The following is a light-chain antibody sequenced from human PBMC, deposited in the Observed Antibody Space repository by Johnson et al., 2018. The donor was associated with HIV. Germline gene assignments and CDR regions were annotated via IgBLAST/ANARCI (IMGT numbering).Light chain of an antibody. CDR1: SSNVGSSF. Sequence: QFVLTQPPSVSAAPGQTVTISCSGSSSNVGSSFVSWYRQVPGTAPKLLIYDNNKRPSGIPGRFSGSKSGTSATLGLHGLQTGDEADYYCGTWDSSLSAGRVFGTGTKVTVL. CDR2: DNN. J-gene: IGLJ1*01. V-gene: IGLV1-51*01. CDR3: GTWDSSLSAGRV.